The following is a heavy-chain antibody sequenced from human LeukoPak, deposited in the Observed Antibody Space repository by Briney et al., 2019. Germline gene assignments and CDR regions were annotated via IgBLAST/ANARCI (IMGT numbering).Heavy chain of an antibody. J-gene: IGHJ3*02. D-gene: IGHD3-10*01. CDR3: ARGIGSYDAFDI. Sequence: SETLSLTCTVSGGSISGYYWSWIRQPPGKGLEWIGYIYYSGTTSYNPSLRSRVTMSVDTSKNQFSLRLSSVTAADTAVYYCARGIGSYDAFDIWGQGTMVTVSS. CDR2: IYYSGTT. CDR1: GGSISGYY. V-gene: IGHV4-59*12.